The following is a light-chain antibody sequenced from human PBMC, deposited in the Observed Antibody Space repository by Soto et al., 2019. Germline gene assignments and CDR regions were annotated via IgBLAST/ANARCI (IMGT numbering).Light chain of an antibody. CDR3: QKYSSVPV. CDR2: AAS. Sequence: DIQMTQSPTSLSASVGDRVTITCRASQGIRNYVAWYQQIPGKAPKLLIYAASTLQSGVPSRFSGSGSGTDFALTINGLQAGDVATYYCQKYSSVPVFGPGTKVEIK. J-gene: IGKJ3*01. CDR1: QGIRNY. V-gene: IGKV1-27*01.